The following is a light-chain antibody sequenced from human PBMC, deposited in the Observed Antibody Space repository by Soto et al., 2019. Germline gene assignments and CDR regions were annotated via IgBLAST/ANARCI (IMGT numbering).Light chain of an antibody. CDR2: YDS. CDR3: QVWDSSSDHVV. Sequence: SYELTQPPSVSVAPGKTARITCGGNNIGSKSVHWYRQKPGQAPVLVIYYDSHRPSGIPERFSGSNSGNTAPLTISRVEAGDEADYYCQVWDSSSDHVVFGGGTKLTVL. CDR1: NIGSKS. J-gene: IGLJ2*01. V-gene: IGLV3-21*04.